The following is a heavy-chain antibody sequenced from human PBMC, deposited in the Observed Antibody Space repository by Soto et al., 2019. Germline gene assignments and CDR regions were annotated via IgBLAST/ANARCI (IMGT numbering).Heavy chain of an antibody. V-gene: IGHV3-30*18. CDR2: ISYDGSNK. CDR1: GFTFSSYG. J-gene: IGHJ4*02. CDR3: AKGHFFDY. D-gene: IGHD3-3*02. Sequence: QVQLVESGGGVVQPGRSLRLSCAASGFTFSSYGMHWVRQAPGKGLEWVAVISYDGSNKYYADSVKGRFTISRDNSKNTLYLQMNSLRAEDTAVYYCAKGHFFDYWGQGTLVTVSS.